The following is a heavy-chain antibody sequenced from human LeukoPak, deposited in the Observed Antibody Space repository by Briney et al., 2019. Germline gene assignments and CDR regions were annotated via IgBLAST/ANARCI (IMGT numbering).Heavy chain of an antibody. CDR1: GGSISSSSYY. V-gene: IGHV4-39*07. CDR2: IYYSGST. CDR3: ARAGPPVMVREGDWFDP. J-gene: IGHJ5*02. Sequence: KPSETLSLTCTVSGGSISSSSYYWGWIRQPPGKGLEWIGSIYYSGSTYYNPSLKSRVTISVDTSKNQFSPKLSSVTAADTAVYYCARAGPPVMVREGDWFDPWGQGTLVTVSS. D-gene: IGHD3-10*01.